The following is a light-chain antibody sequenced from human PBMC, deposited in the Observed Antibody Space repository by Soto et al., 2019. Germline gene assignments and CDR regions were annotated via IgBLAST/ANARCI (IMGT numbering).Light chain of an antibody. CDR3: SSYTTSSTRV. CDR2: DVI. V-gene: IGLV2-14*01. J-gene: IGLJ2*01. Sequence: QSVLTQPASVSGSPGQSIAISCTGTSSDVGGYYSVSWYQQHPGKAPKLVIYDVINRPSGVSNRFSGSKSGNTASLTISGLQAEDEADYYCSSYTTSSTRVFGGGTQVTFL. CDR1: SSDVGGYYS.